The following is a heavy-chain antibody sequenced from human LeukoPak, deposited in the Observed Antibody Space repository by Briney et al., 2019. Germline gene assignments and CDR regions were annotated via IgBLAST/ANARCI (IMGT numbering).Heavy chain of an antibody. CDR1: GFTFSSYS. CDR2: ISSSSSTI. D-gene: IGHD1-26*01. Sequence: GGSLRLSCAASGFTFSSYSMNWVRQAPGKGLEWVSYISSSSSTIYYADSVKGRFTISRDNAKNSLYLQMNSLRAEDTAVYYCARAHSGSYSDYWGQGTLVTVSS. V-gene: IGHV3-48*04. CDR3: ARAHSGSYSDY. J-gene: IGHJ4*02.